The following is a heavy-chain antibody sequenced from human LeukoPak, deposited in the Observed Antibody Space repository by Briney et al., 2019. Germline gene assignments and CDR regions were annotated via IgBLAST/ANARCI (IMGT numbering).Heavy chain of an antibody. CDR3: ARASYYYDSSGYYYVDYFDY. CDR2: IIPIFGTA. CDR1: GGTFSSYA. D-gene: IGHD3-22*01. V-gene: IGHV1-69*01. Sequence: ASVKVSCKASGGTFSSYAISWVRQAPGQGLEWMGGIIPIFGTANYAQKFQGRVTITADESTSTAYMELSSLRSEDTAVYYCARASYYYDSSGYYYVDYFDYWGQGTLVTVSS. J-gene: IGHJ4*02.